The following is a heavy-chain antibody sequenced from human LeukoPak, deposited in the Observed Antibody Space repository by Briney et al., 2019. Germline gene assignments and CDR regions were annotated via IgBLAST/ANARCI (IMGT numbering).Heavy chain of an antibody. D-gene: IGHD1-26*01. CDR3: ARDSSGGSRGAFDY. J-gene: IGHJ4*02. CDR2: IYHSGST. CDR1: GYSISSGYY. Sequence: SETLSLTCTVSGYSISSGYYWGWIRQPPGKGLEWIGSIYHSGSTYYNPSLKSRVTISVDTSKNQFSLKLSSVTAADTAVYYCARDSSGGSRGAFDYWGQGTLVTVSS. V-gene: IGHV4-38-2*02.